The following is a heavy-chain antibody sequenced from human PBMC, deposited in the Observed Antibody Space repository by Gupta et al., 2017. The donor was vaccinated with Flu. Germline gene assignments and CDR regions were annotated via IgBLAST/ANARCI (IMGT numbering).Heavy chain of an antibody. Sequence: GAVISYDGSNKDYADSVKGRFTISRDNSKNTLYLQVNSLRVEDTVVYYCAKDVTSGNDFVYYGMDVWGQGTTVTVS. D-gene: IGHD3-10*01. V-gene: IGHV3-30*18. J-gene: IGHJ6*02. CDR3: AKDVTSGNDFVYYGMDV. CDR2: ISYDGSNK.